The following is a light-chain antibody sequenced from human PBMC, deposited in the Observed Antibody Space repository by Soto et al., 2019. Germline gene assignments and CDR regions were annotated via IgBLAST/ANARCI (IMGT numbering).Light chain of an antibody. CDR1: QNVDSNY. CDR3: QQLNSYPLT. CDR2: AAS. V-gene: IGKV3D-20*02. Sequence: EIVLTQSPATLSLSPGGRATLSCRASQNVDSNYLAWYQQKPGQAPSIIIFAASGRATGIPDRFSGSGSGTDFTLTISSLQPEDFATYYCQQLNSYPLTFGGGTKVDIK. J-gene: IGKJ4*01.